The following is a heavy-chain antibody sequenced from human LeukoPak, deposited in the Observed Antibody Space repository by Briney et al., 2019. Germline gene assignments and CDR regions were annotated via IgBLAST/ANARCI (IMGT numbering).Heavy chain of an antibody. CDR1: GYTFTSYD. CDR3: ARWGGSSSSRYYFDY. Sequence: ASVKVSCKASGYTFTSYDINWVRQATGQGLEWMGWKNPNSGNTGYAQKFQGRVTMTRNTSISTAYMELSSLRSEDTAVYYCARWGGSSSSRYYFDYWGQGTLVTVSS. J-gene: IGHJ4*02. V-gene: IGHV1-8*01. D-gene: IGHD6-6*01. CDR2: KNPNSGNT.